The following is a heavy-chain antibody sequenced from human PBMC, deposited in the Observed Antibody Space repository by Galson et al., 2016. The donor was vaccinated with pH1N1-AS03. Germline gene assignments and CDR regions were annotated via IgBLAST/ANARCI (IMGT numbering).Heavy chain of an antibody. CDR3: VKESPKEAGDY. CDR2: IQYDESYR. J-gene: IGHJ4*02. CDR1: GFTLSGYG. V-gene: IGHV3-30*02. Sequence: SLRLSCAASGFTLSGYGMHWVRQAPGKGPEWVAFIQYDESYRNYADSVKGRLSISRDISKNTLYLQMNSLRVEDTAMFYCVKESPKEAGDYWGRGVMVTVSS.